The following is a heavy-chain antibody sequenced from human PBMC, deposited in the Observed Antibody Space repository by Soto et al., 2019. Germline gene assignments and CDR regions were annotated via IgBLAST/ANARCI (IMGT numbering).Heavy chain of an antibody. CDR3: AKYVEGGNYYRGAFDY. D-gene: IGHD1-26*01. J-gene: IGHJ4*02. V-gene: IGHV3-23*01. Sequence: EVQLLESGGGLVQPGGSLRLSCVASGFTFSSYAMSWVRQAPGKGLEWVAAISASGGATLYANSLKGRLTISRDNPKNTLYVQMNSVRAEDTAVYYCAKYVEGGNYYRGAFDYWGQGTLVTVSS. CDR1: GFTFSSYA. CDR2: ISASGGAT.